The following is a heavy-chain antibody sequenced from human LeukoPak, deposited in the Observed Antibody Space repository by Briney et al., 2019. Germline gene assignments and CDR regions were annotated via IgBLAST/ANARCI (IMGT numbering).Heavy chain of an antibody. CDR2: IYHSGST. V-gene: IGHV4-38-2*02. J-gene: IGHJ5*02. Sequence: SETLSLICTVSGYSISSGYYWGWIRQPPGKGLEWIGSIYHSGSTYSNPSLKSRVTISVDTSKNQFSLKLSSVTAADTAVYYCARGSAAGSGYWFDPWGQGTLVTVSS. D-gene: IGHD6-13*01. CDR3: ARGSAAGSGYWFDP. CDR1: GYSISSGYY.